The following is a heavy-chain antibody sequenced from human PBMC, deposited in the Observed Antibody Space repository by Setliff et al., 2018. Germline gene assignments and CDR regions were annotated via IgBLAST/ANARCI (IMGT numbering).Heavy chain of an antibody. D-gene: IGHD3-22*01. CDR3: ARSGWGYYDSSGQFDY. V-gene: IGHV4-4*07. J-gene: IGHJ4*02. CDR2: IYTSGST. CDR1: GGSISSYY. Sequence: PSETLSLTCTVSGGSISSYYWSWIRQPAGKGLEWIGRIYTSGSTNYNPSLKSRVTMSVDTSKNQFSLKLSSVTAADTAVYYCARSGWGYYDSSGQFDYWGQGTLVTVSS.